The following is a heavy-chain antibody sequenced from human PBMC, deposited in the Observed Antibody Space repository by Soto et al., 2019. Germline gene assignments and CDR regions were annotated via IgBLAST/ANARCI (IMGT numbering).Heavy chain of an antibody. CDR1: GFTFSNAW. CDR3: TTETTIFGVVIDAFDI. D-gene: IGHD3-3*01. Sequence: GGSLRLSCAASGFTFSNAWMSWVRQAPGKGLEWVGRIKSKTDGGTTDYAAPVKGRFTISRDDSKNTLYLQMNSLKTEHTAVYSCTTETTIFGVVIDAFDIWGQGTMVTVSS. CDR2: IKSKTDGGTT. V-gene: IGHV3-15*01. J-gene: IGHJ3*02.